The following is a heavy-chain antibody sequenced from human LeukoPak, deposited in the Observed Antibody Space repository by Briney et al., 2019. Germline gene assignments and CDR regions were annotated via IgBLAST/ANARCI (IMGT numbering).Heavy chain of an antibody. CDR3: AKDGVDYDFWSGYFHVDY. D-gene: IGHD3-3*01. J-gene: IGHJ4*02. CDR2: ISGSGTST. V-gene: IGHV3-23*01. Sequence: GGSLRLSCAASGFTFNNFPMAWVRQAPGKGLEWVSAISGSGTSTYYADSVKGRFTISRDNSKNTLYVQMSSLRAEDTAVYYCAKDGVDYDFWSGYFHVDYWGQGILVTVSS. CDR1: GFTFNNFP.